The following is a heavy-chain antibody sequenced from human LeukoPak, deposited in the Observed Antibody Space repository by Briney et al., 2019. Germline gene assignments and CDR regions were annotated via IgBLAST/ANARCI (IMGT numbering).Heavy chain of an antibody. Sequence: GGSLRLSCAASGFMFSSNWMSWVRLAPGKGLEWVANIKEDGTETYYVDSVKGRFTISRDNAKNSLYLQINSLRVEDTAVYYCPKEGRSQQPYWGKGTLVTVSS. CDR1: GFMFSSNW. J-gene: IGHJ4*02. CDR3: PKEGRSQQPY. CDR2: IKEDGTET. D-gene: IGHD1/OR15-1a*01. V-gene: IGHV3-7*03.